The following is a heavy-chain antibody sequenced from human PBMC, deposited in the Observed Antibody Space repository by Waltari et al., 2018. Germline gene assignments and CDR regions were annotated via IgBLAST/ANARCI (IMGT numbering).Heavy chain of an antibody. Sequence: QVQLQESGPGLVKPSETLSLPCAVSGYSISSGYYWGWIRQPPGKGLEWIGSIYHSGSTYYNPSLKSRVTISVDTSKNQFSLKLSSVTAADTAVYYCATGFRLPHDYWGQGTLVTVSS. J-gene: IGHJ4*02. CDR2: IYHSGST. CDR1: GYSISSGYY. D-gene: IGHD3-10*01. V-gene: IGHV4-38-2*01. CDR3: ATGFRLPHDY.